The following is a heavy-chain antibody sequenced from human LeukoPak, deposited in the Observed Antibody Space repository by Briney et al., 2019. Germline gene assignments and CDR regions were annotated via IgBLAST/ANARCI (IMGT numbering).Heavy chain of an antibody. V-gene: IGHV3-30*18. CDR3: AKSTAPARYYLDY. D-gene: IGHD2-2*01. CDR2: ISYDGNDK. Sequence: GGSLRLSCAVSGFTLSTYGMHWVRQAPGKGLEWVASISYDGNDKDYADPVRGRFTISRDNSKNTLYLQMNSLRGEDTAGYYCAKSTAPARYYLDYWGQGILVTVSS. CDR1: GFTLSTYG. J-gene: IGHJ4*02.